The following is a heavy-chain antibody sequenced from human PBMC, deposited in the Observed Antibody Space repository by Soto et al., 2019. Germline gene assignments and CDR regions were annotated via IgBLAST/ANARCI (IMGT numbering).Heavy chain of an antibody. J-gene: IGHJ5*02. V-gene: IGHV1-69*13. Sequence: SVKGSWKSSAAPVSSHAISLVRQAPGQGLEWMGGTIPMFGTANYAQKFQARVTITADESTSTAYMELSSLRSEDTAVYYCASSYYYDSSGPLGDWFDPWGQGTLVTVSS. CDR3: ASSYYYDSSGPLGDWFDP. CDR1: AAPVSSHA. CDR2: TIPMFGTA. D-gene: IGHD3-22*01.